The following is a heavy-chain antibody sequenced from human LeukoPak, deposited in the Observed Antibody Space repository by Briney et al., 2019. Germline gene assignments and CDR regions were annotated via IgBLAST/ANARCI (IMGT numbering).Heavy chain of an antibody. V-gene: IGHV1-69*05. J-gene: IGHJ5*02. CDR1: GGTFSSYA. CDR3: ARVVAANRIHLWFDP. CDR2: IIPIFGTA. D-gene: IGHD2-15*01. Sequence: SVRVSCKASGGTFSSYAISWVRQAPGQGLEWMGRIIPIFGTANYAQKFQGRVTITTDESTSTAYMELSSLRSEDTAVYYCARVVAANRIHLWFDPWGQGTLVTVSS.